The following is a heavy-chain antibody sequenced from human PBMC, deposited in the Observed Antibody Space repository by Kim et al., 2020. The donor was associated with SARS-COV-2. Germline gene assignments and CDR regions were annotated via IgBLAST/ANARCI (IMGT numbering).Heavy chain of an antibody. CDR3: ARDMSSSWYWGEFDY. D-gene: IGHD6-13*01. CDR2: ISSSSSYI. CDR1: GFTFSSYS. Sequence: GGSLRLSCAASGFTFSSYSMNWVRQAPGKGLEWVSSISSSSSYIYYADSVKGRFTISRDNAKNSLYLQMNSLRAEDTAVYYCARDMSSSWYWGEFDYWGQGTLVTVSS. V-gene: IGHV3-21*01. J-gene: IGHJ4*02.